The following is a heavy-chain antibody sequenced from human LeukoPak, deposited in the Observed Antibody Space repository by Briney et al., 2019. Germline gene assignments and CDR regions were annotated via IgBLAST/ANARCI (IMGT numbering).Heavy chain of an antibody. J-gene: IGHJ3*02. Sequence: SETLSLTCTVSGGSISSYYWSWIRQPPGKGLEWIGYIYYSGSTNYNPSLKSRVTISVDTSKNQFPLKLSSVTAADTAVYYCARSLRDSSGYLEDAFDIWGQGTMVTVSS. CDR1: GGSISSYY. V-gene: IGHV4-59*01. CDR3: ARSLRDSSGYLEDAFDI. CDR2: IYYSGST. D-gene: IGHD3-22*01.